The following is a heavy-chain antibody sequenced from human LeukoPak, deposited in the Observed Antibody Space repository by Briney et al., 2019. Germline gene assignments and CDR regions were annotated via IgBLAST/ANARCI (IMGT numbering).Heavy chain of an antibody. CDR1: GGPISSSSYY. CDR2: IYYSGST. Sequence: SETLSLTCTVSGGPISSSSYYWGWIRQPPGKGLEWIGSIYYSGSTYYNPSLKSRVTISVDTSKNQFSLKPSSVTAADTAVYYCARHRIRKGATDWFDPWGQGTLVTVSS. D-gene: IGHD1-26*01. V-gene: IGHV4-39*01. J-gene: IGHJ5*02. CDR3: ARHRIRKGATDWFDP.